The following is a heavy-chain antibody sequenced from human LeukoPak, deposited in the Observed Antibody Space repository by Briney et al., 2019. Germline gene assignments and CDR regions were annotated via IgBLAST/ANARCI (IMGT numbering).Heavy chain of an antibody. CDR2: ISSSSSYI. J-gene: IGHJ4*02. CDR1: GFTFSSYS. V-gene: IGHV3-21*04. CDR3: ARAYYDILTGYAVPFDY. Sequence: PGGSLRLSCAASGFTFSSYSMNWVRQAPGKGLEWVSSISSSSSYIYYADSVKGRFTISRDNAKNSLYLQMNSLRAEDTAVYYCARAYYDILTGYAVPFDYWGQGTLVTVSS. D-gene: IGHD3-9*01.